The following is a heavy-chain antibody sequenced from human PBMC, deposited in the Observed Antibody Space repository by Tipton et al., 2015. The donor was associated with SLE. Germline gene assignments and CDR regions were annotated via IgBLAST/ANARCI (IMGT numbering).Heavy chain of an antibody. V-gene: IGHV1-2*02. J-gene: IGHJ3*02. CDR3: ARFSMVRGEEI. CDR1: GYTFTSYA. CDR2: INPNSGGT. D-gene: IGHD3-10*01. Sequence: QVQLVQSGSELKKPGASVKVSCKASGYTFTSYAMNWVRQAPGQGLEWMGWINPNSGGTNYAQKFQGRVTTTRDTSISTAYMELSRLRSDDTAVYYCARFSMVRGEEIWGQGTMVTVSS.